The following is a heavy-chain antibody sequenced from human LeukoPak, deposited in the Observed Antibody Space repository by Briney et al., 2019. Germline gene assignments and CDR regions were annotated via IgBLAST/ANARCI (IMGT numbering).Heavy chain of an antibody. CDR3: ARDLNDFWSGPNYYYYYYGMDV. J-gene: IGHJ6*02. CDR2: IWYDGSNK. V-gene: IGHV3-33*01. CDR1: GFTFSSYG. Sequence: GGSLRLSCAASGFTFSSYGMHWVRQAPGKGLEWVAVIWYDGSNKYYADSVKGRFTISRDNSKNTLYLQMNSLRAEDTAVYYCARDLNDFWSGPNYYYYYYGMDVWGQGTTVTVSS. D-gene: IGHD3-3*01.